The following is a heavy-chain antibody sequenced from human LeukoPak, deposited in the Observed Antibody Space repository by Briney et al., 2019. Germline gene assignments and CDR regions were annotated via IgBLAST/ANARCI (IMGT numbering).Heavy chain of an antibody. V-gene: IGHV4-28*03. J-gene: IGHJ4*02. Sequence: SDTLSLTCAVSGYSISSSNWWGWIRQPPGKGLEWIGYIYSSGSTYYNPSLKSRVTMTVDTSKKQFSLKMRSVTAVDTAVYYCAKGRVREMSGPGDFDSWGQGALVTVSS. CDR3: AKGRVREMSGPGDFDS. CDR2: IYSSGST. D-gene: IGHD3-10*01. CDR1: GYSISSSNW.